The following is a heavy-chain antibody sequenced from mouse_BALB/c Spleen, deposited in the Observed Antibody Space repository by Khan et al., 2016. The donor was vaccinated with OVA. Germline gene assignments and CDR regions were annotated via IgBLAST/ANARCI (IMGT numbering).Heavy chain of an antibody. CDR2: IWSDGST. CDR1: GFSLTNYG. Sequence: QVQLKQSGPGLVAPSQSLSITCTISGFSLTNYGVRWVRQPPGKGLEWLVVIWSDGSTTYTSALKSRLTISKDNSKSPVFLKMNSLQTDDTAMYFCARQPYYHYNIMDYWGQGTSVTVSS. CDR3: ARQPYYHYNIMDY. D-gene: IGHD2-10*01. J-gene: IGHJ4*01. V-gene: IGHV2-6-1*01.